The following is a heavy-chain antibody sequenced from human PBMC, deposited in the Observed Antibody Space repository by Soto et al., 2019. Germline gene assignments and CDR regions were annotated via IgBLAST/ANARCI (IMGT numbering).Heavy chain of an antibody. J-gene: IGHJ6*02. V-gene: IGHV1-69*13. CDR2: IIPIFGTA. D-gene: IGHD2-2*01. Sequence: SVKVSCKASGGTFSSYAISWVRQAPGQGLEWMGGIIPIFGTANYAQKFQGRVTITADESTSTAYMELSSLRSEDTAVYYCASRIKRQDIVVVPAASMGVWGQGTTVTVSS. CDR3: ASRIKRQDIVVVPAASMGV. CDR1: GGTFSSYA.